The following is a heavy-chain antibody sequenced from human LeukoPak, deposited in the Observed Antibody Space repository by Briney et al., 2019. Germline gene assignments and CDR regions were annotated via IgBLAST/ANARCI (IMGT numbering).Heavy chain of an antibody. J-gene: IGHJ5*02. D-gene: IGHD1-14*01. CDR3: AKEPGP. CDR1: GFTFSSYA. CDR2: ITGSGGGSGGNT. V-gene: IGHV3-23*01. Sequence: AGGSLRLSCAASGFTFSSYAMSWVRQAPGKGLEWVSGITGSGGGSGGNTYYADSVKGRFTISRDNSKNTLYLQMNSLRAEDTAVYYCAKEPGPWGQGTLVTVSS.